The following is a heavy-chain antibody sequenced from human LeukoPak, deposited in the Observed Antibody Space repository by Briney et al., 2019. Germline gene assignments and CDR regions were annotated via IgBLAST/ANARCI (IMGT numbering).Heavy chain of an antibody. CDR3: ARNCGGDCFQADAFDI. CDR2: INWNGGST. Sequence: GGSLRLSCAASGFTVSSNEMSWVRQAPGKGLEWVSDINWNGGSTGYADSVKGRFTISRDNAKNSLYLQMNSLRAEDTALYYCARNCGGDCFQADAFDIWGQGTMVTVSS. CDR1: GFTVSSNE. J-gene: IGHJ3*02. D-gene: IGHD2-21*02. V-gene: IGHV3-20*04.